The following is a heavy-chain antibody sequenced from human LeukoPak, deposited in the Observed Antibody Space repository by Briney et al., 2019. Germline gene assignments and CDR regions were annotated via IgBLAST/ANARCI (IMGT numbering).Heavy chain of an antibody. Sequence: GASVKVSCKASGYTFTGFYMHWVRQAPGQGLEWMGWINPNSGDTNYAQKSQGRVTMTRDTSISTAYMELTRLRSDDTAVYYCARSYVAAALLDLWGRGTLVTVSS. CDR1: GYTFTGFY. CDR2: INPNSGDT. V-gene: IGHV1-2*02. CDR3: ARSYVAAALLDL. D-gene: IGHD6-13*01. J-gene: IGHJ2*01.